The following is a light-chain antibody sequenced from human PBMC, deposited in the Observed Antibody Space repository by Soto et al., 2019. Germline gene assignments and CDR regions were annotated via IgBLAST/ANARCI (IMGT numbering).Light chain of an antibody. CDR3: SSYTSSSTLV. V-gene: IGLV2-14*01. CDR1: SSDVGGYNY. Sequence: QSALTQPASVSGSPGQSITISCTGTSSDVGGYNYVSWYQQHPGKAPKLMIYDVSNRPSGVSNRFSGSKSGNTASLTISGLQAEDEADYDCSSYTSSSTLVFGTGTKLPFL. J-gene: IGLJ1*01. CDR2: DVS.